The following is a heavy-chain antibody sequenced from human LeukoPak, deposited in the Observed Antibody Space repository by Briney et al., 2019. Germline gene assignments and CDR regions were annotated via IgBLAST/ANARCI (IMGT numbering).Heavy chain of an antibody. CDR3: AKPAKTDYADY. J-gene: IGHJ4*02. CDR1: GFTFSNYA. D-gene: IGHD1-14*01. Sequence: GGSLRLSCAASGFTFSNYAMNWVRQAPGKGLEWVSAISGSGGNTYYTDSVKGRFTISRDNSKNTLYLQMTSLRAEDTALYYCAKPAKTDYADYWGQGTLVTVSS. CDR2: ISGSGGNT. V-gene: IGHV3-23*01.